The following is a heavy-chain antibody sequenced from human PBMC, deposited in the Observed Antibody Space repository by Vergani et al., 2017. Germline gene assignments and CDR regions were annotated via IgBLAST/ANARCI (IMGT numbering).Heavy chain of an antibody. CDR1: GGTFSSYT. V-gene: IGHV1-69*02. Sequence: QVQLVQSGAEVKKPGSSVKVSCKASGGTFSSYTISWVRQAPGQGLEWMGRIIPILGIANYAQKFQGRVTITADKSTSTAYMELSSLRSEDTAVYYCAVTYGFWGYYYYYGMDVWGQGTTVTVSS. J-gene: IGHJ6*02. D-gene: IGHD3/OR15-3a*01. CDR2: IIPILGIA. CDR3: AVTYGFWGYYYYYGMDV.